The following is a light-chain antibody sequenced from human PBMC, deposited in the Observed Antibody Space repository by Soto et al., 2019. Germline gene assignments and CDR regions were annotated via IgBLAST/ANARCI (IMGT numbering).Light chain of an antibody. CDR2: DAS. V-gene: IGKV3-20*01. J-gene: IGKJ1*01. CDR1: QTVSSSY. Sequence: TVLTQSPGTLSLSPGERATLSCRASQTVSSSYLAWYQQKPGQAPRLLIYDASSRATGIPDRFSGSGSGTDFTLTISSLEPEDFAVYYCQQYGSSPTFGQGTKVEIK. CDR3: QQYGSSPT.